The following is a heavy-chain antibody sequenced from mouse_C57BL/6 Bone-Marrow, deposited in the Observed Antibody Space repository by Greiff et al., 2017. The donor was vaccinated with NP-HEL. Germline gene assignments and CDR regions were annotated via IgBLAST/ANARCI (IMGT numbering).Heavy chain of an antibody. V-gene: IGHV1-15*01. CDR3: ARSPITTGVAPGYGDY. D-gene: IGHD1-1*01. CDR2: IDPETGGT. Sequence: QVQLQQSGAELVRPGASVTLSCKASGYTFTDYEMHWVKQTPVHGLEWIGAIDPETGGTAYNQKFKGKAILTADKSSSTAYMELRSLTSEDSAVYYGARSPITTGVAPGYGDYWGQGTSVTVSS. J-gene: IGHJ4*01. CDR1: GYTFTDYE.